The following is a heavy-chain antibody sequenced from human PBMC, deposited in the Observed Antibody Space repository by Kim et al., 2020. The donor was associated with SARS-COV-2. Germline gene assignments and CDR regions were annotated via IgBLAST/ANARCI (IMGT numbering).Heavy chain of an antibody. D-gene: IGHD7-27*01. CDR3: SNMGAGGAFDI. Sequence: SETLSLTCTVSGGSISSSSYYWGWIRQPPGKGLEWIGSIYYSGSTYYNPSLKSRVTISVDTSKNQFSLKLSSVTAADTAVYYCSNMGAGGAFDIWGQGTMVTVSS. J-gene: IGHJ3*02. CDR1: GGSISSSSYY. V-gene: IGHV4-39*07. CDR2: IYYSGST.